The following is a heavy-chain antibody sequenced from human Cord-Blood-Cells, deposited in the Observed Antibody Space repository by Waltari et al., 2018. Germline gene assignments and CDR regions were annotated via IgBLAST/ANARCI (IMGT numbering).Heavy chain of an antibody. D-gene: IGHD1-1*01. J-gene: IGHJ3*02. V-gene: IGHV1-46*01. CDR2: INPSGGST. CDR1: GYTFTSYY. Sequence: QVQLVQSGAEVKKPGASVKVSCTASGYTFTSYYMHWVRQAPGQGLEWMGIINPSGGSTSYAQKFQGRVTMTRDTSTSTVYMELSSLRSEDTAVYYCARGTTGGRLDDAFDIWGQGTMVTVSS. CDR3: ARGTTGGRLDDAFDI.